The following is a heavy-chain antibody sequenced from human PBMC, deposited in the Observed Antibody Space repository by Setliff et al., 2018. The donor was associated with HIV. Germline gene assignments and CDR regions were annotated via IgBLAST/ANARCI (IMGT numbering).Heavy chain of an antibody. D-gene: IGHD2-15*01. CDR3: ARGAVVVAAPRDY. Sequence: ASVKVSCKASGYVFSSYAVNWVRQAPGQGLEWMGWINTNTGNPMYAQGFTRRFVFSLDTSLSTAYLQISSLKAEDTAVYYCARGAVVVAAPRDYWGQGTLVTVSS. V-gene: IGHV7-4-1*02. CDR1: GYVFSSYA. J-gene: IGHJ4*02. CDR2: INTNTGNP.